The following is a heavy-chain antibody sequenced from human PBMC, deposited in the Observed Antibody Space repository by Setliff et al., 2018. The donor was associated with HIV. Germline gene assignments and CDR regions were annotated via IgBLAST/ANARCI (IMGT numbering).Heavy chain of an antibody. CDR3: ARHKDPPGSRWIFYYYYIDL. Sequence: SETLSLTCAVYGGSFSGYYWSWIRQPPGKGLEWIGEINHSGGTKYNPSLKSRVTISVDTSKNQFSLKLSSVTAADTGVYYCARHKDPPGSRWIFYYYYIDLWGGGTTVTVSS. CDR2: INHSGGT. V-gene: IGHV4-34*01. J-gene: IGHJ6*03. D-gene: IGHD6-13*01. CDR1: GGSFSGYY.